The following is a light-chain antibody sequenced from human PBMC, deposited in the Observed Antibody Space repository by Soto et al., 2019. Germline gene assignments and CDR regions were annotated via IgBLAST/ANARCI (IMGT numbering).Light chain of an antibody. CDR2: EVI. Sequence: QSALTQPASVSGSPGRSITISCTGTSTDIGTYNSVSWYQHHPGKAPKLLIFEVIDRPSGVSDRFSGSKSGNTASLTITGLQAEDEADYYCQAYDYSLTAFVFGGGTKLTVL. V-gene: IGLV2-14*01. CDR1: STDIGTYNS. J-gene: IGLJ3*02. CDR3: QAYDYSLTAFV.